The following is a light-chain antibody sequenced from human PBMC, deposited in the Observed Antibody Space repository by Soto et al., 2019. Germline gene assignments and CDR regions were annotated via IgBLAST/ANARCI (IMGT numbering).Light chain of an antibody. V-gene: IGKV3-11*01. Sequence: IMITQSLATLSVSTRERATLSCRASQSVSSNLAWYQQKPGQGPRLLMYEASNRATGVPARFSGSGSGTDFSLTISRLEPEDFAVYSGQQAPFGQGTKVDIK. CDR3: QQAP. CDR2: EAS. CDR1: QSVSSN. J-gene: IGKJ1*01.